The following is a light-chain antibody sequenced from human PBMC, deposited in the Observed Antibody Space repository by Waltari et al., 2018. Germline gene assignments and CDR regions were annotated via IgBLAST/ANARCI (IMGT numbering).Light chain of an antibody. J-gene: IGKJ2*01. CDR3: QQYNKWPPYT. Sequence: EIVMTQSPATLSVSPGERATLSCRASQSVGSDLAWYQQKPGQAPSLLIYGASTMVTGVPARFSGSGSGTEFTLTISSLQSEDFAVYYCQQYNKWPPYTFGQGTKLEIK. CDR2: GAS. CDR1: QSVGSD. V-gene: IGKV3-15*01.